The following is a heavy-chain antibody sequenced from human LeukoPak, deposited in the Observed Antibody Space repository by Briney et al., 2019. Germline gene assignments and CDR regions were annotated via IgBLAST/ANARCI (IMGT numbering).Heavy chain of an antibody. D-gene: IGHD3-16*02. Sequence: GGSLRLSCAVSRFTFSTFAMTWVRQAPEEGLEWVSCINGRGDRPYHTDSVKGRFTLSRDNSKNTLDLQLNSLRDGDTALYCCAKDSPLSQGRHPYYFDYWGEGSLVTVSS. J-gene: IGHJ4*02. CDR1: RFTFSTFA. V-gene: IGHV3-23*01. CDR2: INGRGDRP. CDR3: AKDSPLSQGRHPYYFDY.